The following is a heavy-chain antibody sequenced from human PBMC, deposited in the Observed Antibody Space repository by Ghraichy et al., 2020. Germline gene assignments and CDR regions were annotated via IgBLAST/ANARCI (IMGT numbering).Heavy chain of an antibody. J-gene: IGHJ4*02. Sequence: GGSLRLSCAASGFTFSRYWMSWVRQAPGKGLEWVANIKQDGSEKYYVDSVKGRFTISRDNAKNSLYLQMNSLRAEDTAVYHCASHDYGDYASFDYWGQGTPVTVSS. D-gene: IGHD4-17*01. V-gene: IGHV3-7*01. CDR2: IKQDGSEK. CDR1: GFTFSRYW. CDR3: ASHDYGDYASFDY.